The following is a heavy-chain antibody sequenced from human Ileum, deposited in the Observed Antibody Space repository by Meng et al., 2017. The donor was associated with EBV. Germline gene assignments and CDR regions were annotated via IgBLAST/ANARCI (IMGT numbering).Heavy chain of an antibody. D-gene: IGHD5-12*01. J-gene: IGHJ4*02. V-gene: IGHV3-53*01. CDR3: ASKSEGYDH. Sequence: EGHVVGSGGGLSQPGGSLRLSCAASWFTVSSNYMSWVRQAPGKGLEWVSVIYTGGSTYYADSVKGRFTISRDNSKNTLYLQMNSLRGEDTAVYYCASKSEGYDHWGQGTLVTVSS. CDR2: IYTGGST. CDR1: WFTVSSNY.